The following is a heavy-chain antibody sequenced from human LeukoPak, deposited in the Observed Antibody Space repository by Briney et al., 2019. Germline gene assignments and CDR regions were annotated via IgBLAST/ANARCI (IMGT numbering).Heavy chain of an antibody. CDR2: INHSGST. D-gene: IGHD3-10*01. V-gene: IGHV4-34*01. CDR3: ARGGSGSYYNAFDI. Sequence: PSETLSLTCAVYGGSFSGSYWSWIRQPPGKGLEWIGEINHSGSTNYNPSLKSRVTISADTSKNQFSLKLSSVTAADTAVYYCARGGSGSYYNAFDIWGQGTMVTVSS. J-gene: IGHJ3*02. CDR1: GGSFSGSY.